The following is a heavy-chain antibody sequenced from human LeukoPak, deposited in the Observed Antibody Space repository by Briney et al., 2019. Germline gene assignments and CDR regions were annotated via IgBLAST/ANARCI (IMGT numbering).Heavy chain of an antibody. CDR2: ISGSGGST. J-gene: IGHJ4*02. CDR1: GFTFSSYA. CDR3: VKSTSWGIAAAGGY. Sequence: GGPLRLSCAASGFTFSSYAMSWVRQAPGKGLEWVSAISGSGGSTYYADSVKGRFTISRDNSKNTLYLQMNSLRAEDTAVYYCVKSTSWGIAAAGGYWGQGTLVTVSS. D-gene: IGHD6-13*01. V-gene: IGHV3-23*01.